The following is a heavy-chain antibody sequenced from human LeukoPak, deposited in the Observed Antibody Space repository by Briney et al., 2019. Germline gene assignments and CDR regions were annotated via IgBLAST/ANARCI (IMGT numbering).Heavy chain of an antibody. J-gene: IGHJ6*03. CDR2: IRSKANSYAT. D-gene: IGHD4-17*01. Sequence: GGSLRLSCAASGFTFSSYWMHWVRQASGKGLEWVGRIRSKANSYATAYAASVKGRFTISRDDSKNTAYLQMNSLKTEDTAVYYCTGTSDHDYGDYGAISWYYYYYMDVWGKGTTVTISS. CDR3: TGTSDHDYGDYGAISWYYYYYMDV. V-gene: IGHV3-73*01. CDR1: GFTFSSYW.